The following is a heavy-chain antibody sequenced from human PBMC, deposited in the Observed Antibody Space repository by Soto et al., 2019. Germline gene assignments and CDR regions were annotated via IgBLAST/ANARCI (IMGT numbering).Heavy chain of an antibody. V-gene: IGHV1-69*13. Sequence: SVKVSCKASGGTFISCSINWVGQAGGQGLEWMGEIIPVFGPAKYAQKFQGRVTIIADESTSTAYMELSSLTSEDTAVYYCARNGAGSTSALVYYYAMDVWGQGTTVTVSS. CDR1: GGTFISCS. J-gene: IGHJ6*02. CDR3: ARNGAGSTSALVYYYAMDV. D-gene: IGHD2-2*01. CDR2: IIPVFGPA.